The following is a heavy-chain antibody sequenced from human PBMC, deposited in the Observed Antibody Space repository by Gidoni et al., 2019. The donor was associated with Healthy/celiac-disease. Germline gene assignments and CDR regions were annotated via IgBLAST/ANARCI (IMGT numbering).Heavy chain of an antibody. V-gene: IGHV3-23*01. CDR3: AKFVWFGELLSYYYYYGMDV. D-gene: IGHD3-10*01. CDR2: ISGSGGST. CDR1: GFTFRCYA. J-gene: IGHJ6*02. Sequence: ELQLLESGGGLVQPGGSLRLSCAASGFTFRCYAMICVRQAPGKGLEWVSAISGSGGSTYYEDSVKGRLTISRDNYKNTLYLQMNSLRDEDTAVYYCAKFVWFGELLSYYYYYGMDVWGQGTTVTVSS.